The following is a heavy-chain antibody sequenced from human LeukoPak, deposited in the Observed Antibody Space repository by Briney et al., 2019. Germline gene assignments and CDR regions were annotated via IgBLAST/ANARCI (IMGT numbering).Heavy chain of an antibody. J-gene: IGHJ6*03. Sequence: SETLSLTCAVYGGSFSGYYWSWIRQPPGKGLEWIGEINHSGSTNYNPSLKSRVTISVDTSKNQFSLKLSSVTAADTAVYYCARGRHCSGGSCYFSPYYYYMDVWGKGTTVTVSS. V-gene: IGHV4-34*01. CDR3: ARGRHCSGGSCYFSPYYYYMDV. CDR2: INHSGST. CDR1: GGSFSGYY. D-gene: IGHD2-15*01.